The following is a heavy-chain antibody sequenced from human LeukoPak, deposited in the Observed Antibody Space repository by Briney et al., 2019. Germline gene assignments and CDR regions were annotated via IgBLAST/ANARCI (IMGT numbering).Heavy chain of an antibody. Sequence: GGSLRLSCAASGFTFSSYAMSWVRQAPGKGLEWVSAISGSGVTTYYADSVKARFTISRDNSKNTLYLQMNRLRAEDTAVYYCAREGCSGATCYLDSWGQGTLVTVSS. CDR1: GFTFSSYA. V-gene: IGHV3-23*01. CDR2: ISGSGVTT. J-gene: IGHJ4*02. D-gene: IGHD2-15*01. CDR3: AREGCSGATCYLDS.